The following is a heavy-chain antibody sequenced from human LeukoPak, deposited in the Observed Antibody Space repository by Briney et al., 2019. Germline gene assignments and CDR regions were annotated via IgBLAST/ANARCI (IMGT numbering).Heavy chain of an antibody. CDR3: TSPLYSGSPWDYNWFDP. V-gene: IGHV3-73*01. J-gene: IGHJ5*02. D-gene: IGHD1-26*01. Sequence: GGSLRLSCAASGFTFSGSAMYWVRQASGKGLEWVGRIRSKANSYATAYAASVKGRFTTSRDDSKNTAYLQMNSLKTEDTAVYYCTSPLYSGSPWDYNWFDPWGKGTLVTVSS. CDR1: GFTFSGSA. CDR2: IRSKANSYAT.